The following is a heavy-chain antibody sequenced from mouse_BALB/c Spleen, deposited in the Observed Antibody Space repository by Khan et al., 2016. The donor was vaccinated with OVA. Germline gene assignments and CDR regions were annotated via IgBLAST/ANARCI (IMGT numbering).Heavy chain of an antibody. CDR3: ARSLVDYYAMDY. J-gene: IGHJ4*01. CDR2: ISTGGHYT. V-gene: IGHV5-9-3*01. CDR1: GFTFSSFA. D-gene: IGHD1-1*02. Sequence: EVELVESGGGVVKPGGSLKLSCSASGFTFSSFAMSWVRQTPEKRLGWVATISTGGHYTFYADSVKGRFTISRDNARNTLYLQMSRLRSEDTAMYYCARSLVDYYAMDYWGQGTSVTVSS.